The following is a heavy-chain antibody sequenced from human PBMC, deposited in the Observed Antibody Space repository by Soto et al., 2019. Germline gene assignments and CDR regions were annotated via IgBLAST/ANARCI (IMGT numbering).Heavy chain of an antibody. D-gene: IGHD2-15*01. CDR1: GYTFTSYD. J-gene: IGHJ4*02. CDR3: ARVSYRCCSGGSCPSVY. CDR2: MNPSSGNT. V-gene: IGHV1-8*01. Sequence: ASVKVPCKASGYTFTSYDINWVRQATGQGLEWMGWMNPSSGNTGYAQKFQGRVTMTRNTSISTAYMELSSLRSEDTAVYYCARVSYRCCSGGSCPSVYWGQGTLVTVSS.